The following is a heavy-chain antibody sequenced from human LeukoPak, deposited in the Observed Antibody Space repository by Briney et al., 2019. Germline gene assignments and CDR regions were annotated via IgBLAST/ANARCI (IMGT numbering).Heavy chain of an antibody. CDR2: IYYSGST. CDR3: ARHEGSLDAFDI. Sequence: SETLSLTCTVSGGSISSYYWSWIRQPTGKGLEWIGYIYYSGSTNYNPSLKSRVTISVDTSKNQFSLKLSSVTAADTAVYYCARHEGSLDAFDIWGQGTMVTVSS. V-gene: IGHV4-59*08. D-gene: IGHD1-26*01. J-gene: IGHJ3*02. CDR1: GGSISSYY.